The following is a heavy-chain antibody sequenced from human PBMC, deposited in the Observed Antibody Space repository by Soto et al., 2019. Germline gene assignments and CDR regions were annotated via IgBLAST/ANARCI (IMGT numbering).Heavy chain of an antibody. CDR2: VYWDDDK. J-gene: IGHJ6*02. Sequence: QITLKESGPTLVRPTQPLTLTCTFSGFSLTTNGVGVGWIRQPPGKALEWLALVYWDDDKPYNPSLKSTLTTTRDSSRNPVVLRKTKLEPVDTATYAWAPGGTTSCPPCAGAGMDVWGQGTTVTVSS. CDR3: APGGTTSCPPCAGAGMDV. CDR1: GFSLTTNGVG. V-gene: IGHV2-5*02. D-gene: IGHD2-2*01.